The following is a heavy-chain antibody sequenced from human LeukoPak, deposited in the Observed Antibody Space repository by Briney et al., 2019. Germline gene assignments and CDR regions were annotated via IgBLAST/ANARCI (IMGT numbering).Heavy chain of an antibody. Sequence: PGGSLRLSCAASGFTFSIYNMNWVRQAPGKGLEWVSAISGSGGSTYYADSVKGRFTISRDNSKNTLYLQMNSLRAEDTAVYYCAKDRRGYSYGLLDYWGQGTLVTVSS. V-gene: IGHV3-23*01. CDR3: AKDRRGYSYGLLDY. D-gene: IGHD5-18*01. CDR2: ISGSGGST. CDR1: GFTFSIYN. J-gene: IGHJ4*02.